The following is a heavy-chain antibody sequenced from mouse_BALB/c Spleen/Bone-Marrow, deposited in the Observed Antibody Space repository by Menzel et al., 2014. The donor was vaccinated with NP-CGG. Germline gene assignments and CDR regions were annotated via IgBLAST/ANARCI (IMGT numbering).Heavy chain of an antibody. J-gene: IGHJ2*01. CDR1: GFTFSSYA. Sequence: EVMLVESGGGLVKPGGSLKLSCAASGFTFSSYAMSWVRQTPEKGLEWVASISSGGSTYYPDSVKGRFTISRDNARNILYLQMSSLRSEDTAMYYCARGGFRGLDYWGQGTTLTVSS. CDR2: ISSGGST. CDR3: ARGGFRGLDY. V-gene: IGHV5-6-5*01.